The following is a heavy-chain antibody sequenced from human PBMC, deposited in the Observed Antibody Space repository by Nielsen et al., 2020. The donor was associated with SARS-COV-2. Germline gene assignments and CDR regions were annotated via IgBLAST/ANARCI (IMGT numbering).Heavy chain of an antibody. D-gene: IGHD2-15*01. J-gene: IGHJ4*02. V-gene: IGHV1-69*13. Sequence: SVKVSCKASGGTFSSYAISWVRQAPGQGLEWMGGIIPIFGTANYAQKFQGRVTITADESTSTAYMELSSLRSEDTAVYYCARGPPQCSGGSCFSSWGQGTLATVSS. CDR2: IIPIFGTA. CDR1: GGTFSSYA. CDR3: ARGPPQCSGGSCFSS.